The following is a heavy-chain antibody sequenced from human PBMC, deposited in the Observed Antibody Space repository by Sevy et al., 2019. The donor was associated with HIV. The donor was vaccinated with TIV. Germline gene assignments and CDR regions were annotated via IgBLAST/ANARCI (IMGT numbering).Heavy chain of an antibody. D-gene: IGHD5-18*01. CDR2: ISGSGGST. V-gene: IGHV3-23*01. CDR3: AKGDRGYSYGYNYYYGMDV. J-gene: IGHJ6*02. CDR1: GFTFSSYA. Sequence: GGSLRLSCAASGFTFSSYAMSWVRQAPGKGLEWVSAISGSGGSTYYADSVKGRFTISRDKSKDKLYLQMNSLRAEDTAVYYCAKGDRGYSYGYNYYYGMDVWGQGTTVTVSS.